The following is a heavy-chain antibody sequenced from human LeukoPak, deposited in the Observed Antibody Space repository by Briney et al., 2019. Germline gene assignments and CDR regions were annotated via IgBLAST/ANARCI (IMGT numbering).Heavy chain of an antibody. CDR1: GYTFTSYD. Sequence: GASVKVSCKASGYTFTSYDINWVRQATGQGLEWMGWMNPNSGNTGYAQKFQGRVTMTRNTSISTAYMELSSLRSEDTAVYYCARGGLRFLEWLQTFDYYYGMDVWGQGTTVTVSS. D-gene: IGHD3-3*01. J-gene: IGHJ6*02. CDR3: ARGGLRFLEWLQTFDYYYGMDV. V-gene: IGHV1-8*01. CDR2: MNPNSGNT.